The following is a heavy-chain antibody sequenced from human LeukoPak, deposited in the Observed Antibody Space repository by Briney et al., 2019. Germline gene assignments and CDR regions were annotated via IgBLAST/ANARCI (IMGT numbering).Heavy chain of an antibody. J-gene: IGHJ4*02. CDR2: INPNSGGT. V-gene: IGHV1-2*02. Sequence: VSVKVSCKASEYTFRGYDKIWVREVPVQRLEWMGWINPNSGGTNYAQKFQGRVTMTRDTSISTAYMELSRLRSDDTAVYYCARGGQQLVLDYWGQGTLVTVSS. D-gene: IGHD6-6*01. CDR1: EYTFRGYD. CDR3: ARGGQQLVLDY.